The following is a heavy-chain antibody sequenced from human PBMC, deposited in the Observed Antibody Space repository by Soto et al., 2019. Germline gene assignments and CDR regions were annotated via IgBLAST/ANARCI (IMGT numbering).Heavy chain of an antibody. J-gene: IGHJ4*02. CDR3: ARARGYICGADCFSLAY. CDR2: INPSGGST. CDR1: GYTFTSYY. V-gene: IGHV1-46*01. Sequence: ASVKVSCKASGYTFTSYYMHWARQAPGQGLGWMGIINPSGGSTSYAQKFQGRVTLTRDTSTSTVYMELSSLRSEDTAVYYCARARGYICGADCFSLAYWGQGTLVTVSS. D-gene: IGHD2-21*02.